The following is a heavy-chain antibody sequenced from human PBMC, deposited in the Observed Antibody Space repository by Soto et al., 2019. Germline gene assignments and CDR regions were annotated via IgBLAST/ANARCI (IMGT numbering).Heavy chain of an antibody. Sequence: SETLSLTCAVYGGSFSGYYWSWIRQPPGKGLEWIGEINHSGSTNYNPSLKSRVTTTRDTSITTAYMELSGLRSDDTAVYYCGLEPTGTGGFDYWGQGTLVTVSS. J-gene: IGHJ4*02. CDR3: GLEPTGTGGFDY. D-gene: IGHD7-27*01. V-gene: IGHV4-34*03. CDR1: GGSFSGYY. CDR2: INHSGST.